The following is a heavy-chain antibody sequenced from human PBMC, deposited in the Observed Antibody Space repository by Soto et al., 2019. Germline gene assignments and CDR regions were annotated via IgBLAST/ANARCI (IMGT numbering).Heavy chain of an antibody. Sequence: PSETLSLTCTVSGGSISSSSYYWGWIRHPPGKGLEWIGSIYYSGSTYYNPSLKSRVTISVDTSKNQFSLKLSSVTAADTAVYYCARQGKNKITMIVVAKGSAFDIWGQGTMVTVSS. CDR3: ARQGKNKITMIVVAKGSAFDI. J-gene: IGHJ3*02. D-gene: IGHD3-22*01. CDR2: IYYSGST. CDR1: GGSISSSSYY. V-gene: IGHV4-39*01.